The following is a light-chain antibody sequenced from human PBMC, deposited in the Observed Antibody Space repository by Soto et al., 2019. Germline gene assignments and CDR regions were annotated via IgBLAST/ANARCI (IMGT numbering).Light chain of an antibody. CDR2: DVT. CDR1: RSDVGGYNY. J-gene: IGLJ1*01. CDR3: KSYTSSSTLYV. V-gene: IGLV2-14*01. Sequence: QSALTQPASVSGSPGQSITISCTGTRSDVGGYNYVSWYQQHPGNAPKLMIYDVTNRPSGVSNRFSGSKSGNTASLTISGLQAEDEADYYCKSYTSSSTLYVFGTGTKLTVL.